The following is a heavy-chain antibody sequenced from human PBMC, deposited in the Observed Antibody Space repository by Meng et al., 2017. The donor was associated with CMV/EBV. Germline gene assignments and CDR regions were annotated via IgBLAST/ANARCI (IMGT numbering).Heavy chain of an antibody. CDR2: IYSGGST. CDR1: GVTVSSNY. Sequence: LTRAASGVTVSSNYMSWVRQAPGKGLEGVSVIYSGGSTYYADSVKGRFTISRDNSKNTLYLQMNSLRAEDTAVYYCAREAITMVRGVMNDAFDIWGQGTMVTVSS. CDR3: AREAITMVRGVMNDAFDI. V-gene: IGHV3-53*01. J-gene: IGHJ3*02. D-gene: IGHD3-10*01.